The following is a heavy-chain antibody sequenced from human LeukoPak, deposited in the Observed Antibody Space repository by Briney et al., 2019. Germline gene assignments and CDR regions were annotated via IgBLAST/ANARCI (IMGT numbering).Heavy chain of an antibody. J-gene: IGHJ5*02. CDR3: AKDRGYGDYVQIDP. D-gene: IGHD4-17*01. Sequence: GGSLRLSCAASGFTFSNYAMSWVRQAPGKGLEWVSAISGSGGSTYYANSVKGRFTISRDNSKNTLCLQMNSLRVEDTAVYYCAKDRGYGDYVQIDPWGQGTLVTVSS. V-gene: IGHV3-23*01. CDR2: ISGSGGST. CDR1: GFTFSNYA.